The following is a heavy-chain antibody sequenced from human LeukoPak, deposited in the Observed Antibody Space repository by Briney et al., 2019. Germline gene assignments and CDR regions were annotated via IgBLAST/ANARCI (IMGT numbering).Heavy chain of an antibody. D-gene: IGHD3-16*02. J-gene: IGHJ4*02. V-gene: IGHV4-39*07. CDR2: IYYSGST. Sequence: SETLSLTCTVSGGSISNGDYYWGWIRQPPGKGLEWIGSIYYSGSTYYNPSLKSRVTISVDTSKNQFSLKLSSVTAADTAVYYCARDGVRLGELSLSQFDYWGQGTLVTVSS. CDR1: GGSISNGDYY. CDR3: ARDGVRLGELSLSQFDY.